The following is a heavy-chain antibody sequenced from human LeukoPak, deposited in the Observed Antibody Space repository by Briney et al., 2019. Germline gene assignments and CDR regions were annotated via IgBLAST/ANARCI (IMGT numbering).Heavy chain of an antibody. CDR1: GFTFSTYA. CDR3: AKGLGGD. V-gene: IGHV3-23*01. CDR2: ITGSGDST. D-gene: IGHD3-16*01. J-gene: IGHJ4*02. Sequence: PGGSLRLSCVASGFTFSTYAMRWVRQAPGKGLEWVSGITGSGDSTYYADSVEGRFTISRDNSKNTLYLQMNSLRAEGTAVYYCAKGLGGDWGQGTLVTVSS.